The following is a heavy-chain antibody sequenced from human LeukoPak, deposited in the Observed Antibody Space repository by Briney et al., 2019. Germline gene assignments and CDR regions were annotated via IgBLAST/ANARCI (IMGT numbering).Heavy chain of an antibody. D-gene: IGHD3-3*01. Sequence: GGSLRLSCAASGFTVSSNYMSWVRQAPGKGLEWFSVIYSGGSTYYADSVKGRFTISRDNSKNTLYLQMNSLRAEDTAVYYCARVSSDTGFWSGSVYYFDYWGQGTLVTVSS. J-gene: IGHJ4*02. CDR1: GFTVSSNY. CDR2: IYSGGST. V-gene: IGHV3-66*02. CDR3: ARVSSDTGFWSGSVYYFDY.